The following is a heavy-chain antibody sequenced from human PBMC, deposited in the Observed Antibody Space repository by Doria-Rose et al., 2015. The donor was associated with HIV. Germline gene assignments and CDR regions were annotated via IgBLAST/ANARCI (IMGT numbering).Heavy chain of an antibody. CDR3: ARIKSSRWYHKYYFDF. J-gene: IGHJ4*02. CDR2: ILSDDVR. Sequence: SGPVLVKPTETLTLTCTVSGVSLSSPGMDVSWIRQPPGKALEWLANILSDDVRSYKTYLKSRLTISRGTSKSQVVLTMTDMDPVDTATYYCARIKSSRWYHKYYFDFWGQGTLVIVSA. CDR1: GVSLSSPGMD. D-gene: IGHD6-13*01. V-gene: IGHV2-26*01.